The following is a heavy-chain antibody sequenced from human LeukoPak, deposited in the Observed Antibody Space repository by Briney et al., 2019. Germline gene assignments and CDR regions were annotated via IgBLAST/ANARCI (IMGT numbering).Heavy chain of an antibody. V-gene: IGHV4-4*02. CDR3: ASLGYCREDVCHRPR. Sequence: SGTLSLTSAVSGGSLSTRNWWTWARRPPGKGLDWTGEFYHTGYTNYNPSLKSRVTISVDKSKNQFSRRVSSVTAADTAVYYCASLGYCREDVCHRPRWGQGALVTVSS. CDR2: FYHTGYT. CDR1: GGSLSTRNW. D-gene: IGHD2-15*01. J-gene: IGHJ4*02.